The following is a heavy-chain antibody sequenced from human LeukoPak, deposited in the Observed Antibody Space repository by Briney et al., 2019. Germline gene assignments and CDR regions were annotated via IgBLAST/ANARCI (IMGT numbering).Heavy chain of an antibody. J-gene: IGHJ3*02. D-gene: IGHD5-18*01. V-gene: IGHV3-48*01. CDR2: ISGSSSTI. CDR1: GFTFSSYG. Sequence: GGSLRLSCAASGFTFSSYGMSWVRQAPGKGLEWVSAISGSSSTIYYADSVKGRFTISRDNAKNSLYLQMNSLRAEDTAVYYCARNGYDAFDIWGQGTMVTVSS. CDR3: ARNGYDAFDI.